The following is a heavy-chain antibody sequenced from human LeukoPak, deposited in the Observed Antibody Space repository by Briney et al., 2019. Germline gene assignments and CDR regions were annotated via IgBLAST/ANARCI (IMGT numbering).Heavy chain of an antibody. D-gene: IGHD4-17*01. CDR2: ISYDGSNK. J-gene: IGHJ4*02. Sequence: GGSLRLSCAASGFTFSSYAMHWVRRAPGKGLEWVAVISYDGSNKYYADSVKGRFTISRDNSKNTLYLQMNSLRAEDTAVYYCARSAYGDNFDYWGQGTLVTVSS. V-gene: IGHV3-30-3*01. CDR3: ARSAYGDNFDY. CDR1: GFTFSSYA.